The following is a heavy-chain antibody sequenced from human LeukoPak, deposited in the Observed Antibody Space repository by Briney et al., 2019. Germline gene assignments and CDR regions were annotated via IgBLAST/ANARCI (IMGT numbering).Heavy chain of an antibody. J-gene: IGHJ4*02. CDR3: AKDPRTMIVVVIPYYFDY. V-gene: IGHV3-30*18. D-gene: IGHD3-22*01. CDR2: ISYDGSNK. Sequence: PGGSLRLSCAASGFTFSTYTMNWVRQAPGKGLEWVAVISYDGSNKCYADSVKGRFTISRDNSRNTLYLQMNSLRAEDTAVYYCAKDPRTMIVVVIPYYFDYWGLGTLVTVSS. CDR1: GFTFSTYT.